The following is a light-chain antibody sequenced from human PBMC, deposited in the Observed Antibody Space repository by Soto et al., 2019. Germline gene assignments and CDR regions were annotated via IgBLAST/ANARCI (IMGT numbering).Light chain of an antibody. CDR3: HQYYRTPRT. CDR1: QTVRNNY. Sequence: EIVLTQSPGTLSLSPGERATLSCRASQTVRNNYLAWYQQKPGQAPRLLIYDASTRATGTPDRFSGAGSATDFTLTISRLEPEDFAVYYCHQYYRTPRTFGQGTKVDIK. J-gene: IGKJ1*01. V-gene: IGKV3-20*01. CDR2: DAS.